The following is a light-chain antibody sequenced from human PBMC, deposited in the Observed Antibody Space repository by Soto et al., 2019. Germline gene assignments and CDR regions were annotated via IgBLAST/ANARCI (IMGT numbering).Light chain of an antibody. CDR3: QQSYSTPGT. CDR1: QSISSY. Sequence: DIQMTQSPSSLSASVGDRVTITSRASQSISSYLNWYQQKPGKAPKLLIYAASSLQSGVPSRFSGSGSGTDFTLTISSLQPEDFATYYCQQSYSTPGTFGQGTKVDIK. J-gene: IGKJ1*01. CDR2: AAS. V-gene: IGKV1-39*01.